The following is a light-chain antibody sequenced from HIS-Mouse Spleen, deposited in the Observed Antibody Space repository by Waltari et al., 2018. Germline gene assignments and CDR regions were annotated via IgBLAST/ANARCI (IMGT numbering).Light chain of an antibody. CDR1: QGISSY. V-gene: IGKV1-9*01. CDR3: QQYGSSSALT. CDR2: AAS. J-gene: IGKJ4*01. Sequence: DIQLTQSPSFLSASVGDRVTITCRASQGISSYLAWYQQKPGKAPKLLIYAASTLQSGVPSRFSGSGSGTEFTLTISSLQPEDFAVYYCQQYGSSSALTFGGGTKVEIK.